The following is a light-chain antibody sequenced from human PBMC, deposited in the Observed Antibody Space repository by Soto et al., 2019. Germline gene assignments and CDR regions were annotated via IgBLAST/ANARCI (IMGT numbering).Light chain of an antibody. V-gene: IGKV4-1*01. CDR3: QQYESTPPT. CDR2: WAS. Sequence: DIVMTQSPDSLAVSLGERATINCKSSQSVLYSSNNKNYLAWYQQRPGQPPKLRIYWASTRESGVPDRFSGSGPGTDFTLTITSLQAEDVAVYYCQQYESTPPTFGQGTKLEIK. J-gene: IGKJ2*01. CDR1: QSVLYSSNNKNY.